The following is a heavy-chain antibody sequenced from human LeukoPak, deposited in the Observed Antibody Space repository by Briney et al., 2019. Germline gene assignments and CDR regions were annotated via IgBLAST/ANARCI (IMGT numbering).Heavy chain of an antibody. D-gene: IGHD1-14*01. CDR2: ISTSCADA. V-gene: IGHV3-23*01. J-gene: IGHJ4*02. CDR1: GFTFSSYA. CDR3: AKGQTGALRDY. Sequence: GGSLRLSCTASGFTFSSYAMVWVRQAPRKGLEWVSAISTSCADASYADSVKGRLTVSRDNSTNTLSLQMNSLRADDTALYYCAKGQTGALRDYWGQGTLVTVSS.